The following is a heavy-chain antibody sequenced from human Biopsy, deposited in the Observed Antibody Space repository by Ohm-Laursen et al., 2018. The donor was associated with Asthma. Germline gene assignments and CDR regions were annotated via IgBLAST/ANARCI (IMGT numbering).Heavy chain of an antibody. J-gene: IGHJ4*02. Sequence: RSLRLSCSASGFSFDDCAMHWVRQAPGKGLEWVSSISWNSGNIDYADSVKGRFTISRDNAKNSLYLQMNSLRAEDTAVYYCARDGPELPTELDYWGPGTLVTVSS. CDR1: GFSFDDCA. CDR3: ARDGPELPTELDY. D-gene: IGHD1-14*01. V-gene: IGHV3-9*01. CDR2: ISWNSGNI.